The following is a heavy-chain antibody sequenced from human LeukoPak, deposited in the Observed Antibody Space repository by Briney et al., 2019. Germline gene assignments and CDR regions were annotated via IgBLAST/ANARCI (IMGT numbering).Heavy chain of an antibody. D-gene: IGHD6-19*01. CDR3: ARQSRGWYRGPFDY. CDR2: IYYSGST. J-gene: IGHJ4*02. V-gene: IGHV4-59*01. CDR1: GGSISSDY. Sequence: SETLSLTCTVSGGSISSDYWSWIRQPPGKGLEWIGYIYYSGSTNYNPSLKSRVTISVDTSKNQFSLKLSSVTAADTAVYYCARQSRGWYRGPFDYWGQGTLVTVSS.